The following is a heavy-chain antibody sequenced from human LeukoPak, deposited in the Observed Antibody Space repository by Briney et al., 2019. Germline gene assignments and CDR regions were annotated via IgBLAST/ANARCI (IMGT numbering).Heavy chain of an antibody. Sequence: SETLSLTCAVSGVSFSTYYRSWIRQSPEKGLEWIGEVNHSGYTNYNPSLKSRVTISVDTSKNQFSLKLSSVTAADTAVYYCARQLYGSDYWGQGTLVTVSS. V-gene: IGHV4-34*01. J-gene: IGHJ4*02. CDR1: GVSFSTYY. D-gene: IGHD4-17*01. CDR2: VNHSGYT. CDR3: ARQLYGSDY.